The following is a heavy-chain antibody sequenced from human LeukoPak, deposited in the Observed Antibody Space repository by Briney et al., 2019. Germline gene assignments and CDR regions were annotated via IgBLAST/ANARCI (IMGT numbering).Heavy chain of an antibody. CDR2: IYYSGST. V-gene: IGHV4-59*01. Sequence: SETLSLTCTVSGGSISSYYWSWIRQPPGKGLEWIGYIYYSGSTNYNPSLKRRVTISVDTSKNQFSLKLSSVTAADTAVYYCARRSGRDGYNTFDYWGQGTLVTVSS. D-gene: IGHD5-24*01. CDR3: ARRSGRDGYNTFDY. CDR1: GGSISSYY. J-gene: IGHJ4*02.